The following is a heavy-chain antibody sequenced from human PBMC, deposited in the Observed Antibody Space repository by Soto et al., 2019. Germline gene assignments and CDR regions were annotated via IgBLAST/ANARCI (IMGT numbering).Heavy chain of an antibody. D-gene: IGHD6-19*01. Sequence: EVQLLESGGGLVQPGGSLRLSCAASGFTFSSYAMSWVRQAPGKGLEWVSAISGSGGSTYYADSVKGRFTISRDNSKNTLYLQMNSLRAEDAAVYYCAKGTAGRCYYYMDVWGKGTTVTVSS. CDR3: AKGTAGRCYYYMDV. J-gene: IGHJ6*03. CDR1: GFTFSSYA. V-gene: IGHV3-23*01. CDR2: ISGSGGST.